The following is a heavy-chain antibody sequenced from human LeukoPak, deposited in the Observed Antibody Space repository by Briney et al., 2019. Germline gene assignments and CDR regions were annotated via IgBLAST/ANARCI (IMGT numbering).Heavy chain of an antibody. V-gene: IGHV3-23*01. J-gene: IGHJ4*02. D-gene: IGHD4-17*01. Sequence: GSLRLSCAASGLTFTSYAMGWVRQAPGKGLEWVSSVSGSGDGTYYADSVKGRFTISRDNSKKTLDLHMDSLRAEDTAVYYCAKERLGGNYGDYAVDYWGQGTMVTVSS. CDR3: AKERLGGNYGDYAVDY. CDR1: GLTFTSYA. CDR2: VSGSGDGT.